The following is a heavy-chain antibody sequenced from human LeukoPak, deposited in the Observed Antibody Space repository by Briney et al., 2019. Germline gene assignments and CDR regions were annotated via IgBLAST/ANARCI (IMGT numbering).Heavy chain of an antibody. V-gene: IGHV3-15*01. CDR1: GFTFSSHG. CDR3: TTEGYTYGNHGLDI. J-gene: IGHJ3*02. D-gene: IGHD5-18*01. Sequence: PGGSLRLSCAASGFTFSSHGMNWVRQAPGKGLEWVGHIKRKSDGGTTDYAAPVKGRFTISRDDSKNTLYVRMNNLEIEDTAVYYCTTEGYTYGNHGLDIWGQGTMVTVSS. CDR2: IKRKSDGGTT.